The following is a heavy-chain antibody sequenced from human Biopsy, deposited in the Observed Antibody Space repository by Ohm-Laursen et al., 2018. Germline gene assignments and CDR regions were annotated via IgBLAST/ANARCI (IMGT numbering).Heavy chain of an antibody. CDR2: INPHTGVT. D-gene: IGHD5/OR15-5a*01. CDR1: GYDFLDFH. V-gene: IGHV1-2*05. J-gene: IGHJ5*02. Sequence: AASVKVSCKASGYDFLDFHIHWVRQVPGQGLEWIGHINPHTGVTKYAQKFLDRITMTGDTSISTAYMDLSRLTSADTGIYYCARPSGGVSTIGFDPWGQGTLVIVSS. CDR3: ARPSGGVSTIGFDP.